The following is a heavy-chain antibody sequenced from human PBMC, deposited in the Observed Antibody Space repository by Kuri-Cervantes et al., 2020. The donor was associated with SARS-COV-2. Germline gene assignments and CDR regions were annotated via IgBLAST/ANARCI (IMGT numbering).Heavy chain of an antibody. D-gene: IGHD5-12*01. Sequence: GESLKISCKGSGYSLTSYWIGWVRQMPGKGLEWMGIIYPGDSDTRYSPSFQGQVTISADKSISTAYLQWSSLKASDTAMYYCARTGSGYDSVYYYYGMDVWGQGTTVTVSS. CDR3: ARTGSGYDSVYYYYGMDV. J-gene: IGHJ6*02. CDR1: GYSLTSYW. CDR2: IYPGDSDT. V-gene: IGHV5-51*01.